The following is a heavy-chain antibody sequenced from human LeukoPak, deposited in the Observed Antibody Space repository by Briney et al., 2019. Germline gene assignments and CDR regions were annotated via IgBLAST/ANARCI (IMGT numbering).Heavy chain of an antibody. J-gene: IGHJ4*02. CDR3: ARDGGSITGTTGLFDY. CDR1: GFTFSSYS. CDR2: ISSISSYI. Sequence: PGGSLRLSCAASGFTFSSYSMNWVRQAPGKGLEWVSSISSISSYIYYADSLKGRFTISRDNATNSLYLQMNSLRAEDTAVYYCARDGGSITGTTGLFDYWGQGTLVTVSS. V-gene: IGHV3-21*01. D-gene: IGHD1-7*01.